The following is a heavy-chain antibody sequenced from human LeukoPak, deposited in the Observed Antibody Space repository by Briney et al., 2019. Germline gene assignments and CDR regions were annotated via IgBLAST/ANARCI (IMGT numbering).Heavy chain of an antibody. D-gene: IGHD3-10*01. Sequence: GGSLRLSCAASGFTFSGYAMSWVRQAPGKGLEWVSAISGSGGSTYYADSVKGRFTISRDNSKNTLYLQMNSLRAEDTAVYYCAKRVWFGELYYFDYWGQGTLVTVSS. V-gene: IGHV3-23*01. J-gene: IGHJ4*02. CDR1: GFTFSGYA. CDR2: ISGSGGST. CDR3: AKRVWFGELYYFDY.